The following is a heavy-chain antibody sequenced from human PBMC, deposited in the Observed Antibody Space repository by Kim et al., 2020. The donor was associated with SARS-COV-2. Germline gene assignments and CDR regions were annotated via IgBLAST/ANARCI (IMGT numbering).Heavy chain of an antibody. CDR1: GYTFTSYG. D-gene: IGHD2-2*01. V-gene: IGHV1-18*01. CDR3: ARDPSGCSSTSFYVGGGYDYYGMDV. Sequence: ASVKVSCKASGYTFTSYGISWVRQAPGQGLEWMGWISAYNGNTNYAQKLQGRVTMTTDTSTSTAYMELRSLRSDDTAVYYCARDPSGCSSTSFYVGGGYDYYGMDVWGQGTTVTVSS. J-gene: IGHJ6*02. CDR2: ISAYNGNT.